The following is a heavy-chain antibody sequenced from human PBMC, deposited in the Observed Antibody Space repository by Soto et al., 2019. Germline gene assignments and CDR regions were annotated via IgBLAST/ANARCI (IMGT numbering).Heavy chain of an antibody. CDR3: AKTLLWFGELLPYDAPPNYGMDV. D-gene: IGHD3-10*01. CDR1: GFTFSSYA. V-gene: IGHV3-23*01. Sequence: GGSLRLSCAASGFTFSSYAMSWVRQAPGKGLEWVSAISGSGGSTYYADSVKGRFTISRDNSKNTLYLQMNSLRAEDTAVYYCAKTLLWFGELLPYDAPPNYGMDVWGQGTTVTVSS. CDR2: ISGSGGST. J-gene: IGHJ6*02.